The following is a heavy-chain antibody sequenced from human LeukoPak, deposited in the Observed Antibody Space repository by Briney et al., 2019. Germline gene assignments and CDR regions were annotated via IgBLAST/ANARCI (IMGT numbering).Heavy chain of an antibody. D-gene: IGHD6-13*01. CDR1: GFTFSSYA. J-gene: IGHJ4*02. V-gene: IGHV3-23*01. CDR2: ISGSGGST. Sequence: GGSLRLSCAASGFTFSSYAMSWVRQAPGKGLEWVSAISGSGGSTYYADSVKGRFTISRDNSKNTLYLQMNNLRAEDTAVYYCAKEATAAALHPRTIDYWGQGTLVTVSS. CDR3: AKEATAAALHPRTIDY.